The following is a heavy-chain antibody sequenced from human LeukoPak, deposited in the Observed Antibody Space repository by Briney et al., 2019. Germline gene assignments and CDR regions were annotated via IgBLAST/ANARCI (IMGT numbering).Heavy chain of an antibody. CDR3: ARDRLPHYTAWIDY. V-gene: IGHV1-2*02. Sequence: GASVKVSCKAPGYTFTGYYMHWVRQAPGQGLEWMGWINPNSGGTNYAQKFQGRVTMTSDTSISTAYMELSSLRSDDTAVYYCARDRLPHYTAWIDYWGQGTLVTVSS. CDR2: INPNSGGT. D-gene: IGHD5-18*01. J-gene: IGHJ4*02. CDR1: GYTFTGYY.